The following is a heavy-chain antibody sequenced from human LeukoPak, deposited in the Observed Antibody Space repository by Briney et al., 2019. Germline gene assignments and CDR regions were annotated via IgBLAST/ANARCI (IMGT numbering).Heavy chain of an antibody. V-gene: IGHV4-39*01. CDR3: ARHSSGWLLYFDY. J-gene: IGHJ4*02. D-gene: IGHD6-19*01. CDR2: IYYSGST. Sequence: SETLSLTCTVSGVSISSSSYYWGWIRQPPGKGLEWIGSIYYSGSTYYNPSLKSRVTISVDTSKNEFSLKLSSVTAADTAVYYCARHSSGWLLYFDYWGQGTLVTVSS. CDR1: GVSISSSSYY.